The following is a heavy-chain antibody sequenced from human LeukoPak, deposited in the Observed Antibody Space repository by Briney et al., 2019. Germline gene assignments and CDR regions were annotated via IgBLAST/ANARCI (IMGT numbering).Heavy chain of an antibody. CDR3: ASVRRGFGESSKYYSYYYMDV. J-gene: IGHJ6*03. CDR2: INHSGST. D-gene: IGHD3-10*01. Sequence: SETLSLTCAVYGGSFSGYYWSWIRQPPGKGLEWIGEINHSGSTNYNPSLKSRVTISVDTSKNQLSLKLSALTAADTAVYYCASVRRGFGESSKYYSYYYMDVWGNGTTVPIS. CDR1: GGSFSGYY. V-gene: IGHV4-34*01.